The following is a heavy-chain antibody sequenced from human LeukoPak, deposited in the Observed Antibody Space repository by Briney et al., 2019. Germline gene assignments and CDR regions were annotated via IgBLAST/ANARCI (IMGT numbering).Heavy chain of an antibody. Sequence: ASVKVSCKASGGTFSSYAISWVRQAPGQGLEWMGRIIPIFGTANYAQKFQGRVTITTDESTSTAYMELSSLRSEDTAVYYCAMSGGYSSGWYDYWGQGTLVTVSS. J-gene: IGHJ4*02. CDR3: AMSGGYSSGWYDY. D-gene: IGHD6-19*01. CDR1: GGTFSSYA. CDR2: IIPIFGTA. V-gene: IGHV1-69*05.